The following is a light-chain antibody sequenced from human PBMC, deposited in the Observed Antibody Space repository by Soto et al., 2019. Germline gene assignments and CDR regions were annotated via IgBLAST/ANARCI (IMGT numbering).Light chain of an antibody. CDR2: GAS. CDR3: HQSYSTPWT. J-gene: IGKJ1*01. CDR1: QSITTY. V-gene: IGKV1-39*01. Sequence: DIQMTQSRSSLSASVGDRVTITCRASQSITTYLNWYQQKPGKAPKLLIYGASTLQSGVPLRFSGSGSGTDFALTISSLQPEDFAVYYCHQSYSTPWTCGQGTKVDIK.